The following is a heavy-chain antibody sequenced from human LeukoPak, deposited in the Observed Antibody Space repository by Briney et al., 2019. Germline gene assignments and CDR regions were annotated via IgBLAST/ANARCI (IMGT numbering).Heavy chain of an antibody. CDR1: GGSISSYY. Sequence: SETLSLTCTVSGGSISSYYWSWIRQPPGKGLEWIGYIYYSGSTNYNPSLKSRVTISVDTSKNQFSLKLSSVTAADTAVYYCERHVSYDWGYYFDYWGQGTLVTVSS. CDR3: ERHVSYDWGYYFDY. J-gene: IGHJ4*02. V-gene: IGHV4-59*08. D-gene: IGHD5-12*01. CDR2: IYYSGST.